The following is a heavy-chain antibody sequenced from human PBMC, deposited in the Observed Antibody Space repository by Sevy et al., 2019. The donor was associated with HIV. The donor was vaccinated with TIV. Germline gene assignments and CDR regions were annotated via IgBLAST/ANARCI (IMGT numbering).Heavy chain of an antibody. V-gene: IGHV3-7*03. J-gene: IGHJ4*02. D-gene: IGHD4-17*01. CDR3: AREMATVTLY. Sequence: GGSLRLSCAASAFTFSSYWMSWVRQAPGKGLEWVANIKQDGSEKYYVDSVKGRFTISRDNAKNSLYLQMNSLRAEDTAVYYCAREMATVTLYWGQGTLVTVSS. CDR1: AFTFSSYW. CDR2: IKQDGSEK.